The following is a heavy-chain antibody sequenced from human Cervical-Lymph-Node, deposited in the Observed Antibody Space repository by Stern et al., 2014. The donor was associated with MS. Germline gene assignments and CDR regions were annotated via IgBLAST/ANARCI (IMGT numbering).Heavy chain of an antibody. V-gene: IGHV5-51*01. J-gene: IGHJ4*02. CDR2: IYPGDSDT. CDR3: ARHVGYGDYLPVLDY. CDR1: GYSFTSYW. Sequence: EVQLLESGAEVKKPGESLKISCKGSGYSFTSYWIGWVRQMPGKGLEWMGIIYPGDSDTRYSPPFQGQVTISADKSISTAYLQWSSLKASDTAMYYCARHVGYGDYLPVLDYWGQGTLVTVSS. D-gene: IGHD4-17*01.